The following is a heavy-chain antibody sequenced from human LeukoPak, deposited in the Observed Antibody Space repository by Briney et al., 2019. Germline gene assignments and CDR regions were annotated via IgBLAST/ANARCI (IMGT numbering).Heavy chain of an antibody. J-gene: IGHJ4*02. CDR2: IQSRAVGGTT. V-gene: IGHV3-15*01. Sequence: GGSLRLSCAGSGFTFSDAWMSWVRQAPGKGLEWVGRIQSRAVGGTTDYAAPVKGRVTTSRDDSRDTLYLQVNSLKTEDTAVYYCATEREVRGVPDYWGQGTLVTVSS. CDR3: ATEREVRGVPDY. D-gene: IGHD3-10*01. CDR1: GFTFSDAW.